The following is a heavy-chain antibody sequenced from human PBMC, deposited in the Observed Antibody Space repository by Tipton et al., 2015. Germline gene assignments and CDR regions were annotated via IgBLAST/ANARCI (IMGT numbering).Heavy chain of an antibody. Sequence: GLVKPSQTLSLTCDISGDSVSSNRVTWNWIRQSPSRGLEWLGRTYYKSKWYHDYAISVQSRITLTADTSKDQFSLQLNSVTPDDSAVYYCARGRGLGLFDYWGQGTLVTVSP. V-gene: IGHV6-1*01. J-gene: IGHJ4*02. CDR3: ARGRGLGLFDY. CDR2: TYYKSKWYH. CDR1: GDSVSSNRVT. D-gene: IGHD1-26*01.